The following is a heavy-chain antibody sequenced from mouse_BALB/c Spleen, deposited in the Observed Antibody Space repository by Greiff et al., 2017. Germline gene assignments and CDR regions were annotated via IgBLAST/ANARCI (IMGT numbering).Heavy chain of an antibody. V-gene: IGHV5-4*02. CDR1: GFTFSDYY. CDR3: ARASYYYGSSYGAMDY. J-gene: IGHJ4*01. Sequence: EVQLQQSGGGLVKPGGSLKLSCAASGFTFSDYYMYWVRQTPEKRLEWVATISDGGSYTYYPDSVKGRFTISRDNAKNNLYLQMSSLKSEDTAMYYCARASYYYGSSYGAMDYWGQGTSVTVSS. D-gene: IGHD1-1*01. CDR2: ISDGGSYT.